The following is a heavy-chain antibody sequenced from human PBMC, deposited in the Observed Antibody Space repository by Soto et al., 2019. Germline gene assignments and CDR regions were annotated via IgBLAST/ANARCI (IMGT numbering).Heavy chain of an antibody. CDR2: INQGGSDI. D-gene: IGHD4-17*01. J-gene: IGHJ3*02. CDR1: GFIFSGYW. Sequence: GGSLRLSCAASGFIFSGYWMSWVRQAPGKGLDWVANINQGGSDIYYVDSVRGRFTISRDNGRNTLYLQMDSLRVEDAAVYYCARPYGGNSAFDIWGQGTMVTVSS. V-gene: IGHV3-7*04. CDR3: ARPYGGNSAFDI.